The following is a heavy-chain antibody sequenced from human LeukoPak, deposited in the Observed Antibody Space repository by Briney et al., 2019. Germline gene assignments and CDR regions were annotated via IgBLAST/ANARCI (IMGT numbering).Heavy chain of an antibody. D-gene: IGHD3-9*01. CDR3: ARVIITIPYIDY. CDR2: INPNNGGT. V-gene: IGHV1-2*02. J-gene: IGHJ4*02. CDR1: GYTFTGYY. Sequence: ASVKVSCKASGYTFTGYYIHWVRQAPGQGLEWMGWINPNNGGTNYAQRFQGRVTMTRDTSISTAYMELSRLRSDDTAVYYCARVIITIPYIDYWGRGTLVTVSS.